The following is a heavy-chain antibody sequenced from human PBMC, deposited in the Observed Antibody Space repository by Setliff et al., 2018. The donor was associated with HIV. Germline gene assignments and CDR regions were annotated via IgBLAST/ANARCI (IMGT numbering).Heavy chain of an antibody. J-gene: IGHJ6*03. CDR3: ARGTAYYNFWSGYSQDYYYYMDV. V-gene: IGHV4-34*01. CDR1: GGSFSGYY. Sequence: PSETLSLTCAVYGGSFSGYYWSWIRQPPGKGLEWIGEIDHSGSTYYNPSLKSRAAISVDTSKNQISLKLSSVTAADTAVYYCARGTAYYNFWSGYSQDYYYYMDVWGKGTTVTVSS. D-gene: IGHD3-3*01. CDR2: IDHSGST.